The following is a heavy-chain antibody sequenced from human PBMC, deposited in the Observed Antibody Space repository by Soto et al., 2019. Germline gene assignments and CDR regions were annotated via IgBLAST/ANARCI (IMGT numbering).Heavy chain of an antibody. CDR3: AREAGTIGNYYYGMDV. Sequence: QVQLVQSGAEVKKPGASVRVSCKASGYSFTGYYVHWVRLAPGQGLEWMGWINPNSGGTNHVQKFQGRVTMTRDTSISTAYMELTRLTSNDTAVYFCAREAGTIGNYYYGMDVWGQGTTVTVS. V-gene: IGHV1-2*02. CDR2: INPNSGGT. J-gene: IGHJ6*02. CDR1: GYSFTGYY. D-gene: IGHD1-7*01.